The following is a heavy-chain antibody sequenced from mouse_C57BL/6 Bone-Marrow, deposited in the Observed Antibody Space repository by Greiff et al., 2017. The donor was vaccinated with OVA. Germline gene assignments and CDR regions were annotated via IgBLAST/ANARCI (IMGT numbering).Heavy chain of an antibody. D-gene: IGHD2-3*01. CDR1: GFTFSDYY. CDR3: ARHYDGYYPWYRGV. J-gene: IGHJ1*03. CDR2: ISNGGGST. V-gene: IGHV5-12*01. Sequence: EVKLMESGGGLVQPGGSLKLSCAASGFTFSDYYMYWVRQTPEKRLEWVAYISNGGGSTYYPDTVKGRFTISRDNAKNTLYLQMSRLKSEDTAMYYCARHYDGYYPWYRGVWGTGTTVTVSS.